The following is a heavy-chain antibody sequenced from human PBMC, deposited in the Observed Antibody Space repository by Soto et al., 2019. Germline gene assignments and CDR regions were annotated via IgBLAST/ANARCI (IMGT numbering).Heavy chain of an antibody. CDR2: ISGSDGST. V-gene: IGHV3-23*01. D-gene: IGHD6-13*01. Sequence: EVQLLESGGGLVQPGGSLRLSCAASGFTFSSYAMNWVRQAPGKGLEWVSVISGSDGSTYYADSVKGRFTISRDNSKNTLTLQMNSLRAEDTAVYYCARRSSSWYFDYWGQGTVVTVSS. CDR1: GFTFSSYA. J-gene: IGHJ4*02. CDR3: ARRSSSWYFDY.